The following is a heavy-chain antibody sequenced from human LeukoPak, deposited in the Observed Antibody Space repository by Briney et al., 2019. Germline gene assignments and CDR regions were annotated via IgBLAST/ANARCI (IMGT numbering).Heavy chain of an antibody. CDR2: IITMFGTT. CDR3: ARLIPQKWELPGKWFDP. CDR1: GGTFSTYA. V-gene: IGHV1-69*05. Sequence: ASVKVSCKTSGGTFSTYAITWVRQAPGQGLEWMGVIITMFGTTNYAQKFQGRVTMTTDTSTSTASMELRSLRSDDTAVYYCARLIPQKWELPGKWFDPWGQGTLVTVSS. J-gene: IGHJ5*02. D-gene: IGHD1-26*01.